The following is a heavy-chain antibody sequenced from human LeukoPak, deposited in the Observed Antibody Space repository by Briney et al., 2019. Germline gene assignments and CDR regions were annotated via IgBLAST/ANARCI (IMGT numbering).Heavy chain of an antibody. Sequence: GGSLRLSCAASGFTFDDYGMSWVRQAPGKGLEWVSGINWNGGSTGYADSVKGRFTISRDNAKNSLYLQMNSLRAEDTALYYCARSEVVAATPYYFDYWGQGTLVTVSS. CDR1: GFTFDDYG. CDR2: INWNGGST. J-gene: IGHJ4*02. V-gene: IGHV3-20*04. D-gene: IGHD2-15*01. CDR3: ARSEVVAATPYYFDY.